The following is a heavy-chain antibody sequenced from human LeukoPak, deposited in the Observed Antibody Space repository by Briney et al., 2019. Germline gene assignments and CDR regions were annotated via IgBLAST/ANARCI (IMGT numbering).Heavy chain of an antibody. Sequence: GGSLRLSCAASGFTFSNYWMHWVRHVPGKGLVWVSRINVDGSVKSYADSVKGRFTISRDNAKYTVSLQMNSLRAEDTAVYYCVRDLILVDTPGDDFDYWGQGALVTVSS. CDR1: GFTFSNYW. D-gene: IGHD4-23*01. CDR2: INVDGSVK. J-gene: IGHJ4*02. CDR3: VRDLILVDTPGDDFDY. V-gene: IGHV3-74*01.